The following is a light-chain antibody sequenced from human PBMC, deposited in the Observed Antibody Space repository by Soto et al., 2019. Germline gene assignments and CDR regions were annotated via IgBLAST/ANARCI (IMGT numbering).Light chain of an antibody. Sequence: EIVLTQSPGTLSLSPGERATLSCRASQSVSSSYLAWYQQKPGQAPRLLIYGASSRATGIPDRFSGSRSGTDFTLTISRLEPEYFAVYYCQQYGSSWTFGQGTKVDIK. J-gene: IGKJ1*01. CDR3: QQYGSSWT. CDR2: GAS. CDR1: QSVSSSY. V-gene: IGKV3-20*01.